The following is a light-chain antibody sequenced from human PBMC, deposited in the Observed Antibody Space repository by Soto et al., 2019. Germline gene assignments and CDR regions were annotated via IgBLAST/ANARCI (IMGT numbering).Light chain of an antibody. J-gene: IGLJ2*01. V-gene: IGLV1-47*01. CDR3: AAWDDSLVV. CDR2: RNN. Sequence: QLVLTQPPSASGTPGQTVTISCSGSSSNIGSAYIYWYQHFPGTAPKLLIYRNNQRPSGVPDRFSASKSGTSASLAISGLRSEDDADYYCAAWDDSLVVFGGGTKLTVL. CDR1: SSNIGSAY.